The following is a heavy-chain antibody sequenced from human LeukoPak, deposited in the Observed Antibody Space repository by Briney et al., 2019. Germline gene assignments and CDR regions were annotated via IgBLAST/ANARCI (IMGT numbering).Heavy chain of an antibody. J-gene: IGHJ4*02. CDR1: GFTFSSYA. V-gene: IGHV3-23*01. D-gene: IGHD4-23*01. Sequence: GGSLRLSCAVSGFTFSSYAMSWVRQAAGKVLEWVSSLSDSGGGTYYAYSVKGRFTISRDNSKNTLYLQMNSLRAEDTTVYYCAKDLAYGGNSPFDYWGQGTLVTVSS. CDR2: LSDSGGGT. CDR3: AKDLAYGGNSPFDY.